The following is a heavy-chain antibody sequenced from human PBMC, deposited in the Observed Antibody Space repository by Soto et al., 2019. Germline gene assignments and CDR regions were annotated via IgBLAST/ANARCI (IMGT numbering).Heavy chain of an antibody. V-gene: IGHV4-59*08. CDR2: IHYSGST. Sequence: PSETLSLTCPVCGGSISGYYWSWIRQPPGKGPEWIGNIHYSGSTNYNPSLKSRVTRSVDTSKTQFSLRLSSVTATETAVYYCARHSYYSNPLRFDPWGQGTLVT. CDR1: GGSISGYY. D-gene: IGHD4-4*01. J-gene: IGHJ5*02. CDR3: ARHSYYSNPLRFDP.